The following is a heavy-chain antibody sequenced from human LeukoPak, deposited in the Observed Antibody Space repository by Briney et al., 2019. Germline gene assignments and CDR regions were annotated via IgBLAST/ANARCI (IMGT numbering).Heavy chain of an antibody. CDR1: GFTFSTYA. J-gene: IGHJ6*03. V-gene: IGHV3-23*01. CDR2: ISGSGDST. D-gene: IGHD2-2*01. Sequence: GGSLRLSCAASGFTFSTYAMNWVRQAPGEGLEWVSAISGSGDSTYYADSVKGRFTISRDNSKNTLYLQMNSLRAEDTAVYYCAKVADDIVVVPAANPWYYYYYYMDVWGKGTTVTVSS. CDR3: AKVADDIVVVPAANPWYYYYYYMDV.